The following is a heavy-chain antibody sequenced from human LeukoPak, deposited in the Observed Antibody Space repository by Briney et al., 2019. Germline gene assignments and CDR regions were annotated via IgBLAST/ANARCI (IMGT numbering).Heavy chain of an antibody. CDR2: MNPNSGNT. CDR3: ARGLTGIAAAGTYYYYYMDV. CDR1: GYTFTSYD. D-gene: IGHD6-13*01. J-gene: IGHJ6*03. V-gene: IGHV1-8*01. Sequence: ASVKVSCKASGYTFTSYDINRVRQATGQGLEWMGRMNPNSGNTGYAQKFQGRVTMTMNTSISTAYMELSSLRSEDTAVYYCARGLTGIAAAGTYYYYYMDVWGKGTTVTVSS.